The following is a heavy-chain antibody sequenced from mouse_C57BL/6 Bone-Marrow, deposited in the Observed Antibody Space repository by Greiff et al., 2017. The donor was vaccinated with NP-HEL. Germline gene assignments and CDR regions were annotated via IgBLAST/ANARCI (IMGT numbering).Heavy chain of an antibody. Sequence: DVKLQESGGGLVQPGGSMKLSCVASGFTFSNYWMNWVRQSPEKGLEWVAQIRLKSDNYATHYAESVKGRFTISRDDSKSSVYLQMNNLRAEDTGIYYCTVTTVVDFDYWGQGTTLTVSS. CDR1: GFTFSNYW. D-gene: IGHD1-1*01. CDR3: TVTTVVDFDY. V-gene: IGHV6-3*01. CDR2: IRLKSDNYAT. J-gene: IGHJ2*01.